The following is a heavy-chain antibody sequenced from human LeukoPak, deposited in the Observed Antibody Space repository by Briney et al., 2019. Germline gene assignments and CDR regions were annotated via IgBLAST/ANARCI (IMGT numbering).Heavy chain of an antibody. CDR3: TRGYSYGNPSGMDV. Sequence: SETLSLTCTVSGGSISGGSISHYYWSWIRQPPGKGLEWIGYIYYSGSTTYNPSHKSRVTISVDMAKNHFSLKLSSVTAADTAVYYCTRGYSYGNPSGMDVWGQGTTVIVSS. D-gene: IGHD5-18*01. J-gene: IGHJ6*02. CDR2: IYYSGST. V-gene: IGHV4-61*03. CDR1: GGSISGGSISHYY.